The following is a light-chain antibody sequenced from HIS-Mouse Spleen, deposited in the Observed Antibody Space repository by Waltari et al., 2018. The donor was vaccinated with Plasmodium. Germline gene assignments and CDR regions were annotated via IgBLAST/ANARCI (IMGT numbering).Light chain of an antibody. Sequence: QSALTQPASVSGSPGQSITIYCTGTSSDVGGYNYVFWYQQHPGKVPKLMIYEVSNRPSGVSNRFSGSKSGNTASLTISGLQAEDEADYYCSSYTSSSTLVFGGGTKLTVL. CDR2: EVS. V-gene: IGLV2-14*01. J-gene: IGLJ2*01. CDR1: SSDVGGYNY. CDR3: SSYTSSSTLV.